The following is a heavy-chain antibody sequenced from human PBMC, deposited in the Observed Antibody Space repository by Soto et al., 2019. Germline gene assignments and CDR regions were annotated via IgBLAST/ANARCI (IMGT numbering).Heavy chain of an antibody. CDR1: DRSLNSKSYY. CDR2: IYYSGST. D-gene: IGHD2-21*02. V-gene: IGHV4-39*01. J-gene: IGHJ4*02. CDR3: ARQRTSVVTQAYFDD. Sequence: PDNPTQTGPLSDRSLNSKSYYWAWILPSPGKGLEWIGSIYYSGSTYYNPSLKSRVAMSVDTSKNQFSLKLRSVSAADTAVYYCARQRTSVVTQAYFDDWRQGSLVNVSA.